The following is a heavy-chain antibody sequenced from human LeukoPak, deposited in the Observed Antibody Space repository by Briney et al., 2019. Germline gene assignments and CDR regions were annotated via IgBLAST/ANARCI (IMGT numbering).Heavy chain of an antibody. CDR2: IFYSGST. CDR3: VRSDDFWSGYYGY. Sequence: SETLSLTCNVFGDSMNNYYWSWIRQPPGKGLEWIGYIFYSGSTNYNPSLKSRVTISVDTSKNQFSLKLSSVTAADTAVYYCVRSDDFWSGYYGYWGQGTLVTVSS. CDR1: GDSMNNYY. V-gene: IGHV4-59*01. J-gene: IGHJ4*02. D-gene: IGHD3-3*01.